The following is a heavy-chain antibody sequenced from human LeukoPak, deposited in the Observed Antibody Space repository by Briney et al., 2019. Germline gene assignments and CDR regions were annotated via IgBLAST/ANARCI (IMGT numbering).Heavy chain of an antibody. Sequence: PGGSLRLSCVASGFTFSTYAMSWIRQAPGKGLEWVSYISSSSSYTNYADSVRGRFSISRDIAKKSLYLQMNSLRAEDTAVYYCVRGVGVSRFNYLDPWGQGTLVIVSS. J-gene: IGHJ5*02. V-gene: IGHV3-11*06. CDR2: ISSSSSYT. CDR3: VRGVGVSRFNYLDP. CDR1: GFTFSTYA. D-gene: IGHD1-7*01.